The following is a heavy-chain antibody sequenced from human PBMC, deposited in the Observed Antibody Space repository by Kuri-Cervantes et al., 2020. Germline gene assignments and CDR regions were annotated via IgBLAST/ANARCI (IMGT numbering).Heavy chain of an antibody. D-gene: IGHD3-9*01. Sequence: SLKISCTVSGGSISSGDYYWSWIRHPPGKGLDWMGYIYYSGSTYYNPSLKSRVTVSVDTSKNQFSLKLSSVTAADTAVYYCASSCDILTGPFDYWGQGTLVTVSS. V-gene: IGHV4-30-4*01. CDR2: IYYSGST. J-gene: IGHJ4*02. CDR3: ASSCDILTGPFDY. CDR1: GGSISSGDYY.